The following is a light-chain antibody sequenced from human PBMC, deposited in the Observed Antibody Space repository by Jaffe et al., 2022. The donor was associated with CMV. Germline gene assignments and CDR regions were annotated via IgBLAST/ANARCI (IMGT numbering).Light chain of an antibody. CDR2: GAS. CDR1: QSVSSSY. Sequence: EIVLTQSPGTLSLSPGERATLSCRASQSVSSSYLGWYQQKRGQAPRLLIYGASTRATGIPDRFSGSGSGTDFTLTISRLEPEDFAVYYCQQYGIHEAFGGGTKVEIK. J-gene: IGKJ4*01. V-gene: IGKV3-20*01. CDR3: QQYGIHEA.